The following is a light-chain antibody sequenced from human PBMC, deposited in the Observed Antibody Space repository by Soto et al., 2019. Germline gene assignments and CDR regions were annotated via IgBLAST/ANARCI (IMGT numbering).Light chain of an antibody. CDR1: QSVSSY. CDR3: HQRQYWPPIT. J-gene: IGKJ5*01. V-gene: IGKV3-11*01. CDR2: DAS. Sequence: GLTQSPATLSLSPREMVALSCRVSQSVSSYLAWYQQKPGQAPRLLIYDASNRATGIPARFSGRGSGTDFTLTISSLEPEDFAVYYCHQRQYWPPITVGQGARLEI.